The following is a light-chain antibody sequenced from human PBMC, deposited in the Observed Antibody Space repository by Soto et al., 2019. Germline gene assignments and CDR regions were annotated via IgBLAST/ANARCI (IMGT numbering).Light chain of an antibody. CDR1: SSDVGGYKY. CDR2: DVN. V-gene: IGLV2-11*01. Sequence: QSALTQPRSVSGSPGQSVTISCTGTSSDVGGYKYVSWYQQHPAKVPKLVIFDVNKRPSGVPDRFSGSKSGNTASLTISGLQAEDEADYYCFSYAGSYTLGVFGGGTKVTVL. CDR3: FSYAGSYTLGV. J-gene: IGLJ3*02.